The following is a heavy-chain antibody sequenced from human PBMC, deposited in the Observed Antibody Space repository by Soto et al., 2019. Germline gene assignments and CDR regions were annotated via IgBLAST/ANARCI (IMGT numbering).Heavy chain of an antibody. CDR2: LYPSDSDT. J-gene: IGHJ3*02. Sequence: PLKRYRKTSEYKFINYWIGWVRQKPGKSQEWIGILYPSDSDTRYSPSFQGQVTISADKSIGSAYLQWSSLKASDTAMYYCARRACSSVSCDGRMTTMSTEAFDIWGQGTMVTVSS. D-gene: IGHD2-2*01. CDR3: ARRACSSVSCDGRMTTMSTEAFDI. CDR1: EYKFINYW. V-gene: IGHV5-51*01.